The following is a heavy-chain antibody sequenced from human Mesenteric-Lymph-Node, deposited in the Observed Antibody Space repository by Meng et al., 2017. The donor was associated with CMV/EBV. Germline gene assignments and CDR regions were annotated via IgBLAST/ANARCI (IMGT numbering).Heavy chain of an antibody. D-gene: IGHD6-19*01. V-gene: IGHV2-5*02. CDR1: GFALSTSGVG. Sequence: SGFALSTSGVGVGWIRQPPGKALEWLALIYWDDGKHYSPSLKSRLTITKDTSKNQVVLTMTNMDPVDTATYYCAHSLGSSGWYDYFDYWGQGTLVTVSS. CDR2: IYWDDGK. J-gene: IGHJ4*02. CDR3: AHSLGSSGWYDYFDY.